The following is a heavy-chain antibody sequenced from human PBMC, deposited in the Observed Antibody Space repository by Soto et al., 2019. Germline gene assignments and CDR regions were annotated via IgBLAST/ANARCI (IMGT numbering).Heavy chain of an antibody. D-gene: IGHD2-15*01. CDR3: AKGHVVVVAAYFDY. V-gene: IGHV3-23*01. CDR2: IRGSGGST. J-gene: IGHJ4*02. Sequence: GGPLILSCTASGFTFSSYAMSWVRQTPGKGLEWVSAIRGSGGSTYYADSVKGRFTISRDNSKNTLYLQMNSLRAEDTAVYYCAKGHVVVVAAYFDYWGQGTLVTVSS. CDR1: GFTFSSYA.